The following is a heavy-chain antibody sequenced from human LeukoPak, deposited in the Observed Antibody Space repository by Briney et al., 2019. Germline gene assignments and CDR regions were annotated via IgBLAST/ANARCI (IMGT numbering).Heavy chain of an antibody. CDR1: GYTFTSYD. Sequence: ASVKVSCKASGYTFTSYDINWVRQATGQGLEWMGWMNPNSGNTGYAQKFQGRVTMTRNTSISTAYMELSSLRSEDTAVSYCARGRYCSGGSCYGHWFDPWGQGTLVTVSS. CDR2: MNPNSGNT. J-gene: IGHJ5*02. V-gene: IGHV1-8*01. CDR3: ARGRYCSGGSCYGHWFDP. D-gene: IGHD2-15*01.